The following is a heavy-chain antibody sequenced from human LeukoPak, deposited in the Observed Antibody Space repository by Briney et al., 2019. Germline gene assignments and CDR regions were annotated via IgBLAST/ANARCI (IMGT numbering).Heavy chain of an antibody. Sequence: GSSVKVSCKAPGGTFSSYTISWVRQAPGQGLEWMGRIIPILGIANYAQKFQGRVTITADKSTSTAYMELSSLRSEDTAAYYCARDLEMAAYFDYWGQGTLVTVSS. CDR2: IIPILGIA. J-gene: IGHJ4*02. CDR3: ARDLEMAAYFDY. D-gene: IGHD5-24*01. CDR1: GGTFSSYT. V-gene: IGHV1-69*04.